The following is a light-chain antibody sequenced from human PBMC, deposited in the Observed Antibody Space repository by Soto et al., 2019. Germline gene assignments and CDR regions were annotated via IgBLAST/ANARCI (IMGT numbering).Light chain of an antibody. Sequence: ELVLTQSPATLSLSPGERATLSCRASQSVSSYLAWYQQKPGQAPRLLIYDASNRAAGIPARYSGSGSGTDFTLPISSLDPDDFAVYYCQQRSTWPTFGQGTKVEI. CDR3: QQRSTWPT. V-gene: IGKV3-11*01. CDR1: QSVSSY. J-gene: IGKJ1*01. CDR2: DAS.